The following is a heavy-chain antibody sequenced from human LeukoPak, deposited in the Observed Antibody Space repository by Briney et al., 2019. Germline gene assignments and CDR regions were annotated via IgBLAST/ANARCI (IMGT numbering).Heavy chain of an antibody. CDR1: GYTFTSYY. CDR3: ARESRLRDGYIHIGPLGY. J-gene: IGHJ4*02. D-gene: IGHD5-24*01. V-gene: IGHV1-46*01. Sequence: ASVKVSCKASGYTFTSYYMHWVRQAPGQGLEWMGIINPSGGSTSYAQKFQGRVTMTRDTSTSTVYMELSSLRSEDTAVYYCARESRLRDGYIHIGPLGYWGQGTLVTVSS. CDR2: INPSGGST.